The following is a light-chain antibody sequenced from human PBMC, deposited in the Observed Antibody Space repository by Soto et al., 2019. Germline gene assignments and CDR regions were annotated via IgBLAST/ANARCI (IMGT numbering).Light chain of an antibody. Sequence: QSALTQPASVSGSPGQSITISCTGTDSDIGGYNHVSWYQQHPGQAPKLLIYEVSNRPSGVYHRFSGSRSGNTASLTISGLQTEDEADYYCSSYTSAINVLFGGGTKLTVL. V-gene: IGLV2-14*01. CDR2: EVS. J-gene: IGLJ2*01. CDR3: SSYTSAINVL. CDR1: DSDIGGYNH.